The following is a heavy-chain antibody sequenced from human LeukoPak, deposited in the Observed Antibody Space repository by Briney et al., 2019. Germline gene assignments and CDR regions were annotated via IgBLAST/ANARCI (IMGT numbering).Heavy chain of an antibody. CDR2: MFYSGNT. CDR3: AREQEHCSGTSCYPYWYDS. CDR1: GASITSYH. D-gene: IGHD2-2*01. J-gene: IGHJ5*01. Sequence: SETLSLTCTVSGASITSYHWSWIRQPAGKGLEWIGRMFYSGNTDYNPSLKSRLTMSIDTSKNQFSLKLSSVTAADTAVYFCAREQEHCSGTSCYPYWYDSWGQGTLVTVSS. V-gene: IGHV4-4*07.